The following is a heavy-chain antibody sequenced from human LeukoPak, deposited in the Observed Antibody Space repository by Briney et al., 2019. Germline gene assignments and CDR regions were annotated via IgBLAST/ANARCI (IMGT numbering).Heavy chain of an antibody. Sequence: PGGSLRLSCSASGFTFSSYAMHWVRQAPGKGLEYVSAISSNGGSTYYADSVKGRFTISRDNSKNTLYLQMSSLRAEDTAVYYCVKDGLGYCSGGSCYYFDYWGQGTLVTVSS. J-gene: IGHJ4*02. CDR3: VKDGLGYCSGGSCYYFDY. CDR1: GFTFSSYA. CDR2: ISSNGGST. V-gene: IGHV3-64D*06. D-gene: IGHD2-15*01.